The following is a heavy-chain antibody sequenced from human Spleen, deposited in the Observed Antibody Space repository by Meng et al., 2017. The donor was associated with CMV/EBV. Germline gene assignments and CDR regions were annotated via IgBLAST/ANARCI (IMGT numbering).Heavy chain of an antibody. D-gene: IGHD3-3*01. CDR2: ISAYNGNT. J-gene: IGHJ5*02. CDR3: ARDRDFWSGYNWFDP. CDR1: GYTFTSYG. V-gene: IGHV1-18*01. Sequence: QVQLVQAGAEVKKPGASVKVSCKASGYTFTSYGISWVRQAPGQGLEWMGWISAYNGNTNYAQKLQGRVTMTTDTSTSTAYMELSSLRSEDTAVYYCARDRDFWSGYNWFDPWGQGTLVTVSS.